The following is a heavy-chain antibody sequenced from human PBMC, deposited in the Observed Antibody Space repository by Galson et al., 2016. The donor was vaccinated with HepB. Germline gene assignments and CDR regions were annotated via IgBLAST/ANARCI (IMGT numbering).Heavy chain of an antibody. J-gene: IGHJ6*02. V-gene: IGHV1-3*01. CDR2: INAGNGNT. CDR3: ARDRKIYQLLYPGYYYGMDV. Sequence: SVKVSCKASGYTFTSYAMRWVRQAPGRRLEWMGWINAGNGNTKNSQKFQGRVTITMDRSARTAYMELSSLRSEDTAVYYCARDRKIYQLLYPGYYYGMDVWGQGTTVTVSS. D-gene: IGHD2-2*02. CDR1: GYTFTSYA.